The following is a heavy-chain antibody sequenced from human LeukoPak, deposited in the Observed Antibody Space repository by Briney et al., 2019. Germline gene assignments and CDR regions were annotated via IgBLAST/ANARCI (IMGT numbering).Heavy chain of an antibody. CDR2: ISYRGST. Sequence: SETLSLTCTVSGGSISSSDSHWSWIRQSPGKGLEWIGYISYRGSTSYNPSLRSRLTISIDTSQNQFSLKLSSVTAADTAVYYCARGWDYDSSGYSPFDYWGQGTLVTVSS. CDR3: ARGWDYDSSGYSPFDY. V-gene: IGHV4-30-4*02. J-gene: IGHJ4*02. D-gene: IGHD3-22*01. CDR1: GGSISSSDSH.